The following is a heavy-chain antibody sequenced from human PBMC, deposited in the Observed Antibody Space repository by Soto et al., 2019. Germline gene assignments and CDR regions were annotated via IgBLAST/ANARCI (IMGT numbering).Heavy chain of an antibody. CDR2: ISSSSSYI. CDR3: ARAPYYYDSRGYYAY. J-gene: IGHJ4*02. D-gene: IGHD3-22*01. CDR1: GFNFSSYS. V-gene: IGHV3-21*01. Sequence: GGSLRLSCAASGFNFSSYSMNWVRQDPGKGLEWVSSISSSSSYIYYADSVKGRFTISRDNAKNSLYLQMNSLRAEDTAVYFCARAPYYYDSRGYYAYWGQGTLVTVSS.